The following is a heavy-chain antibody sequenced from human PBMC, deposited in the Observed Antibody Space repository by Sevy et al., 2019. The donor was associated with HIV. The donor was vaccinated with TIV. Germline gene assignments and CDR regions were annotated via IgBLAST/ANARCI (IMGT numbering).Heavy chain of an antibody. J-gene: IGHJ6*02. V-gene: IGHV4-30-4*01. Sequence: SETLSLTCTVSGGSISNGDYYWSWIRQPPGKGLEWIGYIYYSGSTYYNPSLKSRVTISVDTSKNQFSLKLSSVTAADTAVYYCARDLRQSSRYYYYGMDVWGQGTTVTVSS. CDR1: GGSISNGDYY. CDR3: ARDLRQSSRYYYYGMDV. CDR2: IYYSGST. D-gene: IGHD6-19*01.